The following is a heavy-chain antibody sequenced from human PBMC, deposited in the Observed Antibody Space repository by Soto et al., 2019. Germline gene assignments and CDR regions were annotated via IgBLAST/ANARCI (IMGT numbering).Heavy chain of an antibody. D-gene: IGHD6-6*01. CDR1: GGSFSGYY. CDR2: INHSGST. V-gene: IGHV4-34*01. J-gene: IGHJ6*02. Sequence: QVQLQQWGAGLLKPSETLSLTCAVYGGSFSGYYWSWIRQPPGKGLEWIGEINHSGSTNHNPALKSRVTISVDTSKTQFSRKLSSVTAADTAVYYCARPRYSCSLAGKSYGMDVWGQGTTVTVSS. CDR3: ARPRYSCSLAGKSYGMDV.